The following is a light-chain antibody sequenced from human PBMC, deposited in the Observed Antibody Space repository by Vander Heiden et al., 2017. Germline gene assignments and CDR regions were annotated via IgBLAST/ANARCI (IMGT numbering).Light chain of an antibody. V-gene: IGLV2-14*01. J-gene: IGLJ2*01. CDR2: GVT. CDR1: TSDVGDYNY. Sequence: QSALTQPAPVSGSPGQSITISCTGTTSDVGDYNYVSWYQQYPGKAPKLMIYGVTNRPSGVSDRFSGSKSGNTASLTISGLQAEDEADYYCTSYTSTGTHVLFGGGTKLTVL. CDR3: TSYTSTGTHVL.